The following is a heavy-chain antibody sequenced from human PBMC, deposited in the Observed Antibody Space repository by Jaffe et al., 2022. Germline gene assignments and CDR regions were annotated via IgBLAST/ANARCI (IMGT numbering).Heavy chain of an antibody. J-gene: IGHJ3*02. V-gene: IGHV4-61*02. CDR2: IYTSGST. CDR1: GGSISSGSYY. CDR3: ARTRLWFGEFPDHDAFDI. Sequence: QVQLQESGPGLVKPSQTLSLTCTVSGGSISSGSYYWSWIRQPAGKGLEWIGRIYTSGSTNYNPSLKSRVTISVDTSKNQFSLKLSSVTAADTAVYYCARTRLWFGEFPDHDAFDIWGQGTMVTVSS. D-gene: IGHD3-10*01.